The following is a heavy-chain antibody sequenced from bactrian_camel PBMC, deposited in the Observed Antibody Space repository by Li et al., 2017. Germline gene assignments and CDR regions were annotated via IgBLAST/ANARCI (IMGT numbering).Heavy chain of an antibody. D-gene: IGHD1*01. V-gene: IGHV3S53*01. CDR1: GSAFCA. CDR2: LNLRKTE. Sequence: VQLVESGGGLVQPGGSLKLSCKSNGSAFCAMAWYRQAPGKSREFVSQLNLRKTETYADSVKGRFTISRDIPGNILYLQMNELQSDDTAVYFCAACPRPDDDWRYWGQGTQVTVS. CDR3: AACPRPDDDWRY. J-gene: IGHJ4*01.